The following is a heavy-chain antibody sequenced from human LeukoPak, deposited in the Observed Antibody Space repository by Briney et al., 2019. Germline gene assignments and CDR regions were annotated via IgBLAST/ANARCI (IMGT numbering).Heavy chain of an antibody. V-gene: IGHV4-30-2*01. CDR1: GGSISSGGYY. Sequence: KPSQTLSLSCTVSGGSISSGGYYWSWIRQPPGKGLEWIGYIYHSGSTYYNPSLKSRVTISVDRSKNQFSLKLSSVTAADTAVYYCAREFEYCSSTSCYRAFDIWGQGTMVTVSS. CDR3: AREFEYCSSTSCYRAFDI. CDR2: IYHSGST. J-gene: IGHJ3*02. D-gene: IGHD2-2*02.